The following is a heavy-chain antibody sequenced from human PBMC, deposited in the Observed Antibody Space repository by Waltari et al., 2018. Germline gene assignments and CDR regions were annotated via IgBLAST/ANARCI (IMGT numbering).Heavy chain of an antibody. Sequence: EVQLVESGGGLVQPGGSLRLSCAASGFPFTNYWIHWVRQAPGKGLEWVSRISRDGYSRNYADSMKGRFTISRDNTNSTVYLQMNSLRAEDTALYYCTRDTAGYDYWGRGTLVTVS. J-gene: IGHJ4*02. CDR2: ISRDGYSR. CDR1: GFPFTNYW. V-gene: IGHV3-74*01. D-gene: IGHD6-13*01. CDR3: TRDTAGYDY.